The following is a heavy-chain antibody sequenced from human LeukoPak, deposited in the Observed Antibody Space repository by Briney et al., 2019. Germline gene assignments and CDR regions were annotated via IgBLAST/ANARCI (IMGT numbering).Heavy chain of an antibody. CDR3: AREVCSGGSCYGWFDP. D-gene: IGHD2-15*01. CDR2: INPNSGGT. J-gene: IGHJ5*02. CDR1: GYTCTDYY. Sequence: ASVKVSCKASGYTCTDYYMHWVRQAPGQGLEWMGWINPNSGGTNYAQEFQGRVTMTRDTSIRTAYMEQSRLRSDDTAVYYCAREVCSGGSCYGWFDPWGQGTLVTVSS. V-gene: IGHV1-2*02.